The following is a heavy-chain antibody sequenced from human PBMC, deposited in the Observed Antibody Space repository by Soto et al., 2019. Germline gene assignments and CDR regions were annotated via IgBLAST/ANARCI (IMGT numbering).Heavy chain of an antibody. CDR2: IYGSGGGI. D-gene: IGHD2-21*02. V-gene: IGHV3-23*01. CDR1: GLTHSRFS. J-gene: IGHJ4*02. CDR3: AKHAVYSDGLWLMDH. Sequence: XGSLTLSCSASGLTHSRFSKMWVRQAPGKGLECVSGIYGSGGGIEYADSVKGRFTISRDNSKNTVYLQMTDLRADDTALYYCAKHAVYSDGLWLMDHWGQGTQVTVSS.